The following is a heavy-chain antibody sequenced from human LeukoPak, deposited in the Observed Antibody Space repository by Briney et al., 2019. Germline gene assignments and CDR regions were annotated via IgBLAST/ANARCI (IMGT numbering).Heavy chain of an antibody. CDR2: INHSGST. D-gene: IGHD5-24*01. V-gene: IGHV4-34*01. CDR1: GGSFSGYY. J-gene: IGHJ4*02. CDR3: ARGSRWLPFDY. Sequence: SETLSLTCAVYGGSFSGYYWSWIRQPPGKGLEWIGEINHSGSTNYNPSLKSRVTISVDTSKNQFSLKLSSVTAADTAVYYCARGSRWLPFDYWGQGTLVTVSS.